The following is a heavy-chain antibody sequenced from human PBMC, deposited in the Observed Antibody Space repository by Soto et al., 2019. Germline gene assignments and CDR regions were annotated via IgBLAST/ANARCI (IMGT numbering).Heavy chain of an antibody. CDR2: IYYSGST. J-gene: IGHJ6*03. CDR1: GGSISSSSYY. D-gene: IGHD2-2*03. Sequence: SETLSLTCTVSGGSISSSSYYWGWIRQPPGKGLEWIGSIYYSGSTYYNPSLKSRVTISVDTSKNQFSLKLSSVTAADTAVYYCARLPPLWMDRYYYYYMDVWGKGTTVTVSS. V-gene: IGHV4-39*01. CDR3: ARLPPLWMDRYYYYYMDV.